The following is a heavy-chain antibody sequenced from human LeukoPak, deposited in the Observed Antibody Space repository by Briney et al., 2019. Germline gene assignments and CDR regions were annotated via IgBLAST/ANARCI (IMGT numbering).Heavy chain of an antibody. J-gene: IGHJ4*02. D-gene: IGHD1-26*01. CDR2: INHSGST. CDR3: ARGIVGATI. CDR1: GGSFSGYY. V-gene: IGHV4-34*01. Sequence: PSETLSLTCAVYGGSFSGYYWSWIRQPPGKGLEWIGEINHSGSTNYNPSLKSRVTISVDTSKNQFSLKLSSVTAADTAVYYCARGIVGATIWGQGTLVTVSS.